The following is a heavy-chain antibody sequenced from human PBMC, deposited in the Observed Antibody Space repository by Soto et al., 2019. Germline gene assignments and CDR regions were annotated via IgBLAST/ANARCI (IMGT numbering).Heavy chain of an antibody. CDR1: AGSITTSY. CDR3: ASSGIVGREVNTWFDP. D-gene: IGHD3-22*01. V-gene: IGHV4-59*07. J-gene: IGHJ5*02. Sequence: SDTLSLTCTVSAGSITTSYGSWIRQPLGKALEWIGYISYRGSTNYNPSLKSRLTISIDTSKSQISLKLTSMTTADTAVYYCASSGIVGREVNTWFDPWAQGTLVTVSS. CDR2: ISYRGST.